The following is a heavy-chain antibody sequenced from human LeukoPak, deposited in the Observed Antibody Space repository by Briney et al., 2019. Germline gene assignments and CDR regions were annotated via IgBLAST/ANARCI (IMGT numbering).Heavy chain of an antibody. CDR2: ISDSGANT. CDR1: GFTFGSYA. Sequence: GGSLRLSCAASGFTFGSYAMTWVRQAPGKGLKWVSAISDSGANTCYADSVKGRFTISRDNSMNTLYLQMNSLRADDTAVYYCASKTFCTSISCHFDYWGQGTRVTVSS. J-gene: IGHJ4*02. D-gene: IGHD2-2*01. V-gene: IGHV3-23*01. CDR3: ASKTFCTSISCHFDY.